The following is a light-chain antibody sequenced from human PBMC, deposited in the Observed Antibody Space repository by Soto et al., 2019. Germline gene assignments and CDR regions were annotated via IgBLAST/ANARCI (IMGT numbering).Light chain of an antibody. CDR1: QGIRIDLG. V-gene: IGKV2-30*01. CDR2: KVS. Sequence: MTQSPSSLSASIGDRVTITCRASQGIRIDLGWYQQRPGQSPRRLIYKVSNRDSGVPDRFSGSVAGTDFTLKISRVEAEDVGVYYCMQGTHWPITCGQGTRLEIK. CDR3: MQGTHWPIT. J-gene: IGKJ5*01.